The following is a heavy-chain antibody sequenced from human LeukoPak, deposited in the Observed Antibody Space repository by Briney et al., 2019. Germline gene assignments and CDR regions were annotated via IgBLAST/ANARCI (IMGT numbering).Heavy chain of an antibody. CDR3: AKGILTETHGISWDPFDY. Sequence: SGGSLRLSCEGSGFTFSDYWMSWVRQAPGKGLEWVSTVSGPGDVTHYADSVKGRFTIYKDHSESTLCLQMNSLRAEDTAVYYCAKGILTETHGISWDPFDYWGQGALVTVSS. V-gene: IGHV3-23*01. CDR2: VSGPGDVT. CDR1: GFTFSDYW. J-gene: IGHJ4*02. D-gene: IGHD6-13*01.